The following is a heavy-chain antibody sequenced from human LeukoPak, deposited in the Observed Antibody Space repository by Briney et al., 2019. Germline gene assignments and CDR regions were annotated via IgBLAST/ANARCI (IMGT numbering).Heavy chain of an antibody. CDR3: ARDRGHCSGGSCYRFCDC. V-gene: IGHV3-48*02. J-gene: IGHJ4*02. D-gene: IGHD2-15*01. Sequence: PGGSLRLPCAASGFTFSSYSITWVRQAPGKGLEWVAYISHTGDTKYYADSVKGRFTISRDNARNSVDLQMNSLRDEDTAVYYCARDRGHCSGGSCYRFCDCWGQGSLVTVSS. CDR1: GFTFSSYS. CDR2: ISHTGDTK.